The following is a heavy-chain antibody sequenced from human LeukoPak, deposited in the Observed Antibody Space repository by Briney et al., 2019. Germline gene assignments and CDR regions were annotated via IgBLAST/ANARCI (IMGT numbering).Heavy chain of an antibody. CDR2: INHSGST. D-gene: IGHD2/OR15-2a*01. CDR1: GGSISSSSYY. Sequence: SETLSLTCTVSGGSISSSSYYWGWIRQPPGKGLEWIGEINHSGSTNYNPSLKSRVTILVDTSKNQFSLKLSSVTAADTAVYYCARGLTSMPPGGYWGQGTLVTVSS. CDR3: ARGLTSMPPGGY. V-gene: IGHV4-39*07. J-gene: IGHJ4*02.